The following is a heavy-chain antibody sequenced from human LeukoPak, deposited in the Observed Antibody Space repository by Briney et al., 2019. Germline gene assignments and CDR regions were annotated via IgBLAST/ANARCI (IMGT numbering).Heavy chain of an antibody. Sequence: SETLSLTCTVSGGSIGSFDWSWIRQPPGKGLEWIGYIYYSGSTNYNPSLKSRVTISVDTSKNQFSLKLSSVTAADTAVYYCARLGYYDSSGYVTARDYWGQGTLVTVSS. CDR2: IYYSGST. CDR3: ARLGYYDSSGYVTARDY. CDR1: GGSIGSFD. V-gene: IGHV4-59*08. D-gene: IGHD3-22*01. J-gene: IGHJ4*02.